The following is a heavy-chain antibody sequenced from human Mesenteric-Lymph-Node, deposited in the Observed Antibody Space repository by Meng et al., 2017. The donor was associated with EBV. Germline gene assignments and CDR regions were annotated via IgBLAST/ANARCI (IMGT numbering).Heavy chain of an antibody. Sequence: QVKLVPSGAEVRKPGASVGVSCKASGYSFTRYSIHWVRQAPGQGLEWMGIINPSGGSTSYAQKFQGRVTVTMDTSTSTVYMELRSLRSEDTAVYYCAREGLSSSSYYFDFWGQGTLVTVSS. CDR2: INPSGGST. CDR3: AREGLSSSSYYFDF. J-gene: IGHJ4*02. D-gene: IGHD6-6*01. V-gene: IGHV1-46*01. CDR1: GYSFTRYS.